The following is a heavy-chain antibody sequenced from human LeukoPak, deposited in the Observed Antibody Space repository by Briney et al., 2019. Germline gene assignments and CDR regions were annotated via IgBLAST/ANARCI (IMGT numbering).Heavy chain of an antibody. V-gene: IGHV3-30*02. J-gene: IGHJ4*02. Sequence: GESLRLSCVASGFTFSSYGMHWVRQAPGKGLEWVAFIRYDGSNKYYADSVKGRFTISRDNSKNTLYLQMNSLRAEDTAVYYCAKDPGKVVTPDYWGQGTLVTVSS. CDR1: GFTFSSYG. CDR2: IRYDGSNK. CDR3: AKDPGKVVTPDY. D-gene: IGHD3-22*01.